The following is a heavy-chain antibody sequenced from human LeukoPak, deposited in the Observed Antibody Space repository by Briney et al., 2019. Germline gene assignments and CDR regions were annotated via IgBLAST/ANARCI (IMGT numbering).Heavy chain of an antibody. Sequence: ASVTVSFKASGYTFTSYYMHWVRQAPGQGLEWMGIINPSGGSTSYAQKFQGRVTMTRDMSTSTVYMELSSLRSEDTPVYYCARTYYDFWSGYYGFDYWGQGTLVTVSS. CDR1: GYTFTSYY. CDR3: ARTYYDFWSGYYGFDY. CDR2: INPSGGST. V-gene: IGHV1-46*01. J-gene: IGHJ4*02. D-gene: IGHD3-3*01.